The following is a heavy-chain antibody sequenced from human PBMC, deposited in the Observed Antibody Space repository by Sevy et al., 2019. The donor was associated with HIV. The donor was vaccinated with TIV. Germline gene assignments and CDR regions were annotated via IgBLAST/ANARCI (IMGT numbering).Heavy chain of an antibody. Sequence: ASVKVSCKASGYTFTSYYMHWVRQAPGQGLEWMGIINPSGGSTSYAQKFQGRVTMTRDTSTSTVYMELSSLRSEDTAVYYCANIPTGVAAGTGVGYWGQGTLVTVSS. CDR3: ANIPTGVAAGTGVGY. CDR2: INPSGGST. D-gene: IGHD6-13*01. J-gene: IGHJ4*02. V-gene: IGHV1-46*01. CDR1: GYTFTSYY.